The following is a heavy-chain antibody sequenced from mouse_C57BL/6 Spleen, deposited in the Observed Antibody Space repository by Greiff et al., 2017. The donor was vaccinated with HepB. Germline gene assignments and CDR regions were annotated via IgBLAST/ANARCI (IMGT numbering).Heavy chain of an antibody. D-gene: IGHD1-1*01. CDR2: IDPSDSYT. CDR1: GYTFTSYW. CDR3: ARRGNYYGSSYGAMDY. V-gene: IGHV1-69*01. Sequence: QVQLQQSGAELVMPGASVKLSCKASGYTFTSYWMHWVKQRPGQGLEWIGEIDPSDSYTNYNQKFKGKSTLTVGKSSSTAYMQLSSLTFEDSAVYYWARRGNYYGSSYGAMDYWGQGTSVTVSS. J-gene: IGHJ4*01.